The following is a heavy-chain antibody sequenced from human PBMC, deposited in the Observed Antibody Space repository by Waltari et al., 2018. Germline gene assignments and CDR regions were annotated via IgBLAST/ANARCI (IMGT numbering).Heavy chain of an antibody. CDR3: ARRPLDNSSSWYHTWVDD. Sequence: QLQLQESGPGLVKPSATLSLTCSVSGAPISSSSYYLGWIRQPPGKGLEWIGSIYYSGSTYYTQSVKSRVTISVDKSKNQFSLKMSTVTAADTAVYYCARRPLDNSSSWYHTWVDDWGQGTLVTVSS. CDR1: GAPISSSSYY. J-gene: IGHJ4*02. V-gene: IGHV4-39*01. D-gene: IGHD6-13*01. CDR2: IYYSGST.